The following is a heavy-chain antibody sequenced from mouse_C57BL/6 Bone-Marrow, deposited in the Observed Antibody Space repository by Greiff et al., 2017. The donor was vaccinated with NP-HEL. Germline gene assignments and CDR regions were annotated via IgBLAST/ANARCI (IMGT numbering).Heavy chain of an antibody. CDR2: ISSGGSYT. V-gene: IGHV5-6*01. J-gene: IGHJ3*01. CDR3: ESPYDYDVAWFAY. Sequence: EVKLVESGGDLVKPGGSLKLSCAASGFTFSSYGMSWVRQTPDKRLEWVATISSGGSYTYYPDSVKGRFTISRDNAKNILYLQMSSLKSEDTAMYYCESPYDYDVAWFAYWGQGTLVTVSA. CDR1: GFTFSSYG. D-gene: IGHD2-4*01.